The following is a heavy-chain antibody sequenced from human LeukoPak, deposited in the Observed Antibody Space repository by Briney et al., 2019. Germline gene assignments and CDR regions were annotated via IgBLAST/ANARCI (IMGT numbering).Heavy chain of an antibody. Sequence: GGSLRLSCAASGFTFSSYAMHWVRQAPGKGLEWVAVISYDGSNKYYADSVKGRFTISRDNSKNTLYLQMNSLRAEDTAVYYCARALLGYCSGGSCYGRIAYYYYGMDVWGQGTTVTVSS. J-gene: IGHJ6*02. CDR1: GFTFSSYA. D-gene: IGHD2-15*01. V-gene: IGHV3-30-3*01. CDR2: ISYDGSNK. CDR3: ARALLGYCSGGSCYGRIAYYYYGMDV.